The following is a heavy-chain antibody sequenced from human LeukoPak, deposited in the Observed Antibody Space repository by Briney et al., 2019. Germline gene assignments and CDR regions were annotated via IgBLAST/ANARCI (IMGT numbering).Heavy chain of an antibody. J-gene: IGHJ3*01. V-gene: IGHV3-23*01. Sequence: GGTLRLFRGASGFIVSRYCMTWVRLASGKGLEWVLAFRGTDGSTQYAESVEDRFTISRDNSKNSLYLQMNSLRDEDTAVYYCAKARIAAAGTGAFDVWGQGTMVTVSS. D-gene: IGHD6-13*01. CDR1: GFIVSRYC. CDR3: AKARIAAAGTGAFDV. CDR2: FRGTDGST.